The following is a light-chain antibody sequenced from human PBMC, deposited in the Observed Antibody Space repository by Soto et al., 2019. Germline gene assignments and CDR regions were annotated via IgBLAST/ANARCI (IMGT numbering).Light chain of an antibody. V-gene: IGKV1-39*01. Sequence: DIQMTQSPSSLSASVGDRVTITCRASQSISSYLNWYQQKPGKAPNLLIYDASSLQSGVPSRFSGSGSGTDFTLTISNLQPEDFATYYCQQSYSTPLTFGGGTKVEIK. CDR1: QSISSY. CDR3: QQSYSTPLT. CDR2: DAS. J-gene: IGKJ4*01.